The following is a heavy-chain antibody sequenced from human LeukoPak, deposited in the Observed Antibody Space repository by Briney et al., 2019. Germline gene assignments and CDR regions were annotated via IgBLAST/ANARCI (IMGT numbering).Heavy chain of an antibody. D-gene: IGHD5-12*01. V-gene: IGHV3-23*01. CDR2: ISGSGGST. CDR1: GFTFSSYG. J-gene: IGHJ4*02. CDR3: AKDHRFMEWLRLDY. Sequence: GGSLRLSCAASGFTFSSYGMSWVRQAPGKGLEWVSAISGSGGSTYYADSVKGRFTISRDNSKNTLYLQMNSLRAEDTAVYYCAKDHRFMEWLRLDYWGQGTLVTVSS.